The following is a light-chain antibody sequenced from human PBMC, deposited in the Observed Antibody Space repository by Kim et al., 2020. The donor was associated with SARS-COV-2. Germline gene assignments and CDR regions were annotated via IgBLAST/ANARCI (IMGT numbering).Light chain of an antibody. J-gene: IGLJ3*02. CDR2: SKN. Sequence: GGTVTLTCGLSSGSVSTSYYPSWYQQTPGQAPRTLIYSKNTRSSGVPDRFSGSILGNKAALTITGAQADDESDYYCVLYMGSGIWVFGGGTKLTVL. CDR1: SGSVSTSYY. V-gene: IGLV8-61*01. CDR3: VLYMGSGIWV.